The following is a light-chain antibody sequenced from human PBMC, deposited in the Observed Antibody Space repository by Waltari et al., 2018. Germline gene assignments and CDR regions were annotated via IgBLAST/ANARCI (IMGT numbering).Light chain of an antibody. Sequence: EIVLTQSPAALSLSPGERATLSCRASQSVSSYFAWYQQKPGQAPRLLIYDAPNRAAGIPARFSGSGSGTDFTLTISSLAPEDFAVYYCQQRLNWPLTFGGGTKVEI. CDR3: QQRLNWPLT. V-gene: IGKV3-11*01. J-gene: IGKJ4*01. CDR2: DAP. CDR1: QSVSSY.